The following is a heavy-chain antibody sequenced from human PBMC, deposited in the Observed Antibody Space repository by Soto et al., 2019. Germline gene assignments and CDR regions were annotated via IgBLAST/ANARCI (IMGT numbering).Heavy chain of an antibody. CDR2: IKQDGSEK. Sequence: EVQLVESGGGLVQPGGSLRLSCAASGFTFSSYWMSWVRQAPGKGLEWVANIKQDGSEKYYVDSVKGRFTISRDNAKNSVYLQMNSRRAEDTAVYYCARDQVAGAGPGGYYYYGMDVWGQGTTVTVSS. V-gene: IGHV3-7*03. CDR3: ARDQVAGAGPGGYYYYGMDV. CDR1: GFTFSSYW. J-gene: IGHJ6*02. D-gene: IGHD6-19*01.